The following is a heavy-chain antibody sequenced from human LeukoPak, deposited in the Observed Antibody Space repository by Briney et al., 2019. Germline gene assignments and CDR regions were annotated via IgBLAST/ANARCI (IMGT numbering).Heavy chain of an antibody. CDR2: IIPIFGTA. D-gene: IGHD3-9*01. J-gene: IGHJ4*02. V-gene: IGHV1-69*13. Sequence: SVKVSCKASGGTFSRYAISWVRQAPGQGLEWMGGIIPIFGTANYAQKFQGRVTITADESTSTAYMELSSLRSEDTAVYYCARTLSGHYDVLTGYEFGYFDYWGRGTLVTVSS. CDR3: ARTLSGHYDVLTGYEFGYFDY. CDR1: GGTFSRYA.